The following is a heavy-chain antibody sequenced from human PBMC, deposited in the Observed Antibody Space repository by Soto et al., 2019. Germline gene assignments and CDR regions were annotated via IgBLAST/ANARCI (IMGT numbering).Heavy chain of an antibody. J-gene: IGHJ4*02. CDR2: ISVRSAYI. CDR3: ARDWDTAMITPAFVY. CDR1: GFSFSTYS. Sequence: EVQLVESGGGLGKPGGSLRLSCAASGFSFSTYSMNWVRQAPGKGLEWVSSISVRSAYIYYADSVKGRFTISRDDAKNSLYLQMNSLSAEDTAVYYCARDWDTAMITPAFVYWGQGTLVTVSS. V-gene: IGHV3-21*01. D-gene: IGHD5-18*01.